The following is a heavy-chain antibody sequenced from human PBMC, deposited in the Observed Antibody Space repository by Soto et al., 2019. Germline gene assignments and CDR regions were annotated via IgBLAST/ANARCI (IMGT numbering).Heavy chain of an antibody. J-gene: IGHJ4*02. CDR3: ARDPPDIVVVVAATPFY. CDR2: ISYEGSNK. D-gene: IGHD2-15*01. Sequence: QVQLVESGGGVVQPGRSLRLSCAASGFTFSSYAMHWVRQAPGKGLEWVAVISYEGSNKYYADSVKGRFTISRDNSKNALYLQMNSLRAEDTAVYYCARDPPDIVVVVAATPFYWGQGTLVTVSS. CDR1: GFTFSSYA. V-gene: IGHV3-30-3*01.